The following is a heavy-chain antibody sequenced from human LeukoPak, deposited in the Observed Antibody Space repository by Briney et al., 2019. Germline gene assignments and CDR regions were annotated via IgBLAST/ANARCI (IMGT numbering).Heavy chain of an antibody. CDR3: ARAGTSGWYGEY. Sequence: PSGTLSLTCTVSGGSISSSNWWSWVRQPPGKGLEWIGEIYHSGSTNYNPSLKSRVTISVDTSKNQFSLKLSSVTAADTAVYYCARAGTSGWYGEYWGQGIPVTVSS. J-gene: IGHJ4*02. V-gene: IGHV4-4*02. CDR2: IYHSGST. CDR1: GGSISSSNW. D-gene: IGHD6-19*01.